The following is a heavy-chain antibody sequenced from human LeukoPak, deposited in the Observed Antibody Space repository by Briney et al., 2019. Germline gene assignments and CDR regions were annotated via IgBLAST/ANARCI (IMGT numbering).Heavy chain of an antibody. CDR1: GFTFSSYA. J-gene: IGHJ4*02. D-gene: IGHD3-10*01. CDR3: ARVTSHYYGSGSYADY. CDR2: IYYSGST. V-gene: IGHV4-59*01. Sequence: PGGSLRLSCAASGFTFSSYAMSWIRQPPGKGLEWIGYIYYSGSTNYNPSLKSRVTISVDTSKNQFSLKLSSVTAADTAVYYCARVTSHYYGSGSYADYWGQGTLVTVSS.